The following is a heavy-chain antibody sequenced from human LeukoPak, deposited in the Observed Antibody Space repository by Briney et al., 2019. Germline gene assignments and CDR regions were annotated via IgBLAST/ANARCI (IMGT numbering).Heavy chain of an antibody. D-gene: IGHD3-22*01. V-gene: IGHV1-69*05. CDR1: GGTFSSYA. CDR2: IIPIFGTA. J-gene: IGHJ4*02. Sequence: GASVKVSCKASGGTFSSYAISWVRQAPGQGLEWMGGIIPIFGTANYAQKFQGRVTITTDESTSTAYMELSSLRSEDTAVYYCARVLYYYDSSGYYYDHWGQGTLVTVSS. CDR3: ARVLYYYDSSGYYYDH.